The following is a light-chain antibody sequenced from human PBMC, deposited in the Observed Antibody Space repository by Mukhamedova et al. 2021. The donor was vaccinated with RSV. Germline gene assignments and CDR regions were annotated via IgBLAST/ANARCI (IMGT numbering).Light chain of an antibody. CDR1: GRYNL. CDR3: SSYAGSKTLV. J-gene: IGLJ3*02. CDR2: EGN. V-gene: IGLV2-23*01. Sequence: GRYNLVSWYQQHPGKAPKFIIYEGNKRPSGVSDRFSGSHSGNTASLTISGLQAEDEADYYCSSYAGSKTLVFGGVTKVTVL.